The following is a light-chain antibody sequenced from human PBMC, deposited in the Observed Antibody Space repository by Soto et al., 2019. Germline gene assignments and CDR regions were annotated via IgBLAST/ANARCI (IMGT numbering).Light chain of an antibody. Sequence: QSALTQPASVSGCPGESITISCTGTSSDVGAYNYVSWYQQHPGKAPKLMIYDVSNRPSGVSNRFSGSKSGNTASLTISGLQAEDEADYYCSSYTSTNSLFGGGTKLTVL. CDR1: SSDVGAYNY. J-gene: IGLJ2*01. CDR2: DVS. CDR3: SSYTSTNSL. V-gene: IGLV2-14*03.